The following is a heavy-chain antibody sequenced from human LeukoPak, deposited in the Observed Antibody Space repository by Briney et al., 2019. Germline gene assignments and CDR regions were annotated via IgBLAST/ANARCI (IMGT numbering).Heavy chain of an antibody. J-gene: IGHJ3*02. Sequence: GESLKISCKGSGYSFTSYWIGWVRQMPGKGLEWMGNIYPGDSDTRYSPSFQGQVTISADKSISTAYLQWSSLKASDTAMYYCARLRYSYGHDAFDIWGQGTMVPVSS. V-gene: IGHV5-51*01. CDR2: IYPGDSDT. CDR1: GYSFTSYW. CDR3: ARLRYSYGHDAFDI. D-gene: IGHD5-18*01.